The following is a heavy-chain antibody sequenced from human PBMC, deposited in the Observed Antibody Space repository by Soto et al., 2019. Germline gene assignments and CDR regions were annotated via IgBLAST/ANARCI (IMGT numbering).Heavy chain of an antibody. CDR3: ARFSQSGYSYGELFDY. D-gene: IGHD5-18*01. J-gene: IGHJ4*02. V-gene: IGHV1-18*01. Sequence: QVQLVQSGAEVKKPGASVKVSCKASGYTFTSYGISWVRQAPGQGLEWMGWISAYNGNTNYAQKLQGRVTMTTDTSTCTAYMELRSLRSDDTAVYYCARFSQSGYSYGELFDYWGQGTLVTVSS. CDR1: GYTFTSYG. CDR2: ISAYNGNT.